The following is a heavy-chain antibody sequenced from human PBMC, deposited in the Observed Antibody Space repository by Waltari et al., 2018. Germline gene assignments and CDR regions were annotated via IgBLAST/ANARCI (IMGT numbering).Heavy chain of an antibody. V-gene: IGHV4-30-2*01. CDR1: GGSISSRGYS. CDR2: IYHIGSA. Sequence: QVQLQESGSGLVKPSQTLSLTCTFSGGSISSRGYSWSWIRQPPGKDLEWIGYIYHIGSAYYSPSLKSRATISLDRSKNQFSLRLNSVTATDTAVYYCAREFRQTSGDYGWFDPWGQGILVTVSA. D-gene: IGHD4-17*01. J-gene: IGHJ5*02. CDR3: AREFRQTSGDYGWFDP.